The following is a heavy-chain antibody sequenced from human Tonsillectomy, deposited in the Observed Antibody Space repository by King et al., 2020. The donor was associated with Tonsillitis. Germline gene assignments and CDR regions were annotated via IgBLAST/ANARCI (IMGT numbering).Heavy chain of an antibody. J-gene: IGHJ4*02. V-gene: IGHV3-74*02. D-gene: IGHD3-10*01. CDR1: GFTFSGYW. Sequence: VQLVESGGGLVQPGGSLRLSCAASGFTFSGYWMHWVRQAPGKGLVWVSRINSDGDSTDYADSVKGRFTISRDNAKDTLFLQTNSLRAEDTAVYYCAKNWGLWFGGQGTLVTVSS. CDR2: INSDGDST. CDR3: AKNWGLWF.